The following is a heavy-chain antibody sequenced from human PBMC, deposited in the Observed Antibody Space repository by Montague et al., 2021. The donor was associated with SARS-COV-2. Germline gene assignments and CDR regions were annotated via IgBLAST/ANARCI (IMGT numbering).Heavy chain of an antibody. V-gene: IGHV3-48*02. J-gene: IGHJ6*02. CDR1: GFTFSSYR. CDR2: ISSSSSTI. CDR3: ARDPHARDYYGMDV. Sequence: SLRLSCAASGFTFSSYRMNWVRQAPGKGLEWVSYISSSSSTIYYADSVKGRFTISRDNAKNSLYLQMNSLRDEDTAVYYCARDPHARDYYGMDVWGQGTTVTVSS.